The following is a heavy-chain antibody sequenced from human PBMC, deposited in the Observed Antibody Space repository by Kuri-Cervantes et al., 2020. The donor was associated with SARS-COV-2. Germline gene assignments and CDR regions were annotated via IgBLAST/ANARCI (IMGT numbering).Heavy chain of an antibody. CDR3: AKVVHSAVNYFDY. D-gene: IGHD6-6*01. Sequence: GGSLRLSCAASGFTFSNAWMSWVRQAPGKGLEWVSAISGSGGSTYYADSVKGRFTISRDNSKNTLYLQMNSLRAEDTAVYYCAKVVHSAVNYFDYWGQGTLVTVSS. CDR2: ISGSGGST. V-gene: IGHV3-23*01. CDR1: GFTFSNAW. J-gene: IGHJ4*02.